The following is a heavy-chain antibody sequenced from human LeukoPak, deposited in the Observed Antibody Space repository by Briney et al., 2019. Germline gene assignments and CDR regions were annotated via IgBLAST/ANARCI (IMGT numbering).Heavy chain of an antibody. CDR1: GFTFGDYA. V-gene: IGHV3-7*01. CDR3: VRDRGYCSGGTCYALWDY. J-gene: IGHJ4*02. CDR2: IKEDGGEK. D-gene: IGHD2-15*01. Sequence: GGSLRLSCTASGFTFGDYAMSWFRQAPGKGLEWVAHIKEDGGEKHYVDPVKGRFTISRDNAKNSLYLQMNSLGAEDTAMYYCVRDRGYCSGGTCYALWDYWGQGTLVTVSS.